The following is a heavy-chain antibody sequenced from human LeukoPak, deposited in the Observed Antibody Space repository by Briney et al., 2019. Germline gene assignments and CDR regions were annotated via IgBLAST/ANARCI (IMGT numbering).Heavy chain of an antibody. Sequence: GGSLRLSCAASGFTFSSFWMHWVRQAPGKGLMWVSHINSDGNSTNYADSVKGRFTISRDNAKNTLYLQMNSLRAEDTAVYYCARTYGSGNYFIYTGLDPWGQGTLVTVSS. J-gene: IGHJ5*02. V-gene: IGHV3-74*01. D-gene: IGHD3-10*01. CDR3: ARTYGSGNYFIYTGLDP. CDR1: GFTFSSFW. CDR2: INSDGNST.